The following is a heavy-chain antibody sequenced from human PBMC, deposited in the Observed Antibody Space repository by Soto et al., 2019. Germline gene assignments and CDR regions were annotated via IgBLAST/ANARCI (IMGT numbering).Heavy chain of an antibody. V-gene: IGHV1-69*12. J-gene: IGHJ4*02. CDR3: ARWASSNWYGPFDD. CDR1: GGIFSSWP. Sequence: QVQLVQSGAEVKKPGSSVKVSCKASGGIFSSWPISWVRQAPGQGLEWIGGIIPIFGTPNYAQSFQGRVTITADESTRTVYMDLSSLRSDDTAIYYCARWASSNWYGPFDDWGQGTLVTVSS. D-gene: IGHD6-13*01. CDR2: IIPIFGTP.